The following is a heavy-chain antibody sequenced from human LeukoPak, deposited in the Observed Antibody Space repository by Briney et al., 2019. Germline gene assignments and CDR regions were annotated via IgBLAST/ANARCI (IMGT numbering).Heavy chain of an antibody. CDR2: IYYSGNT. V-gene: IGHV4-39*01. Sequence: SETLSLTCTVSGGSISSSSYYWGWIRQPPGKGLEWIGSIYYSGNTFYNPSLKSRVTISVDTSKNQFSLKLSSVTAADTAVYYCSGGLFSTASWGQGTLVTVSS. D-gene: IGHD3-22*01. CDR1: GGSISSSSYY. J-gene: IGHJ5*02. CDR3: SGGLFSTAS.